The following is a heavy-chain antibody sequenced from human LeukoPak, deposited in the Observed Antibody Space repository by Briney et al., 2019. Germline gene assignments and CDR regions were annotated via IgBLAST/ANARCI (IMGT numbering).Heavy chain of an antibody. J-gene: IGHJ4*02. Sequence: PGGSLRLSCAASGFTFDDYAMHWVRQAPGKGLEWVSGISWNSGSIGYADSVKGRFTISRDNAKNSLYLQMNSLRAEDTALYYCAKDKWHYYDSSGYYSYYFDYWGQGTLVTVSS. CDR2: ISWNSGSI. V-gene: IGHV3-9*01. D-gene: IGHD3-22*01. CDR1: GFTFDDYA. CDR3: AKDKWHYYDSSGYYSYYFDY.